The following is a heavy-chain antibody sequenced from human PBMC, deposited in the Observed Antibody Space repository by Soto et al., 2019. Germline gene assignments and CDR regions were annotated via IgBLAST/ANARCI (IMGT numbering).Heavy chain of an antibody. J-gene: IGHJ4*02. V-gene: IGHV4-39*01. CDR2: IYYSGST. CDR3: SRHQATLRVVAFDX. Sequence: TLSLTCTVSGGSISSISYYWGWIRQPPGKGLEWIGSIYYSGSTYYNPSLKSRVTISVDTSKKQFYLKLISVTAAETAVYYCSRHQATLRVVAFDXWGQGTLVTVSX. CDR1: GGSISSISYY. D-gene: IGHD3-22*01.